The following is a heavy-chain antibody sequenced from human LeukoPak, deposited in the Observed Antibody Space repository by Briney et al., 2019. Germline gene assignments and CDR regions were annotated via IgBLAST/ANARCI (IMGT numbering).Heavy chain of an antibody. CDR3: ARGNYGDYGFDY. J-gene: IGHJ4*02. D-gene: IGHD4-17*01. V-gene: IGHV1-8*01. Sequence: ASVKVSCKAPGYTFTSYDINWVRQATGQGLEWMGWMNPNSGNTGYAQKFQGRVTMTRNTSISTAYMELSSLRSEDTAVYYCARGNYGDYGFDYWGQGTLVTVSS. CDR2: MNPNSGNT. CDR1: GYTFTSYD.